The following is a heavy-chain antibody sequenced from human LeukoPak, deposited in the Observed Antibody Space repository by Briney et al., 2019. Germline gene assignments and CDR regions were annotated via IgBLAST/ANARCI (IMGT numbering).Heavy chain of an antibody. CDR3: AHSSGTYYSGRSGYSFDY. Sequence: ESGPTLVKPTQTLTLTCTFSGFSLTTIGVGVAWIRQPPGKALEWLALIYWDDDKSYSPSLKSRLAITKDTSKYQVVLTMTSMHPVDTATYYCAHSSGTYYSGRSGYSFDYWGQGTLVTVSS. D-gene: IGHD3-22*01. V-gene: IGHV2-5*02. CDR2: IYWDDDK. CDR1: GFSLTTIGVG. J-gene: IGHJ4*02.